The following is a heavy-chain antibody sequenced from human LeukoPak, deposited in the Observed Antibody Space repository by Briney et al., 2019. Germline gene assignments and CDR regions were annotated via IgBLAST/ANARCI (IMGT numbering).Heavy chain of an antibody. D-gene: IGHD1-26*01. CDR1: GYTFTGYY. Sequence: SSVKVSCKASGYTFTGYYMHWVLQAPGPGLEWMGRINPNCDGTNYAQKFQGRVSMTRGTSIRTAYMELSGLSSDDTAVSYCPSLSPLSWELLSRGDAFDIWGQKTMVTVSS. J-gene: IGHJ3*02. CDR3: PSLSPLSWELLSRGDAFDI. V-gene: IGHV1-2*06. CDR2: INPNCDGT.